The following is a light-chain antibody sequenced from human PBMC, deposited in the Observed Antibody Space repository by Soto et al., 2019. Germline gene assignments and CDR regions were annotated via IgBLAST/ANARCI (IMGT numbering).Light chain of an antibody. CDR1: QSVSRN. CDR2: DAS. Sequence: EIVMTQSPATLSVSPGERVTLSCRASQSVSRNLAWFQQEPGQAPRPLIYDASTRATGIPARFSGSGSGTEFTLTISSLQFEDFAVYFCLQYDNWPPYTFGQGTKVDI. V-gene: IGKV3-15*01. J-gene: IGKJ2*01. CDR3: LQYDNWPPYT.